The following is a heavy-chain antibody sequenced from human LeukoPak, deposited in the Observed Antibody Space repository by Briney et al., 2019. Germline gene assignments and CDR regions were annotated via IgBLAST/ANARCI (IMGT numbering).Heavy chain of an antibody. J-gene: IGHJ4*02. CDR2: IRDSGNGT. Sequence: GGSLRLSCVVSGFTFKNYAMSWVRQAPGKELECVSSIRDSGNGTDYADSVKGRFTVSRDNSKNTLYLHMNTLSAEDTAVYYCAKWAYYDFWSGHYKSHFDSWGQGTLVTVSP. D-gene: IGHD3-3*01. CDR3: AKWAYYDFWSGHYKSHFDS. CDR1: GFTFKNYA. V-gene: IGHV3-23*01.